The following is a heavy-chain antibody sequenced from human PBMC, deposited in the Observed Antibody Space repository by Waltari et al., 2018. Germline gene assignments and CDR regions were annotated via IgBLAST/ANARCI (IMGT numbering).Heavy chain of an antibody. CDR1: GGSIRSSSYS. V-gene: IGHV4-39*07. J-gene: IGHJ4*02. D-gene: IGHD6-13*01. CDR3: ARDPRRGTAAGTAYDY. CDR2: IYYGGNT. Sequence: QLQLQESGPGLVKPSETLSLTCTVSGGSIRSSSYSWGWVRQPPGKGLEWIGNIYYGGNTYYNPSLESRVTISIDTSKNQFSLNLNSVTAADTAVYFCARDPRRGTAAGTAYDYWGQGALVTVSS.